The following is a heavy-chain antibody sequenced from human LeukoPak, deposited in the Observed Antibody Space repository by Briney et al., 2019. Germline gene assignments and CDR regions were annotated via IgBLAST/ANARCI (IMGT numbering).Heavy chain of an antibody. Sequence: QPGESLRLSCAASGFTFSSYWMHWVRQAPGKGLVWVSRINSDGSSTSYADSVKGRFTISRDNAKNTLYLQMNSLRAEDTAVYYCARDYYDSSGYFDGLNYWGQGTLVTVSS. J-gene: IGHJ4*02. V-gene: IGHV3-74*01. CDR1: GFTFSSYW. CDR3: ARDYYDSSGYFDGLNY. D-gene: IGHD3-22*01. CDR2: INSDGSST.